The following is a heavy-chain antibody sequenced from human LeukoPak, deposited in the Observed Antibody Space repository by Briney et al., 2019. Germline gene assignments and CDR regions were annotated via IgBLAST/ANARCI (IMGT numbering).Heavy chain of an antibody. D-gene: IGHD3-3*01. CDR1: GFTFSTYS. V-gene: IGHV3-15*01. J-gene: IGHJ4*02. CDR3: TTDNIRFSLDC. Sequence: PGGSLRLSCAASGFTFSTYSMNWVRQAPGKGLEWVGRIKIKTDGGTTDYAAPVKGRFTISRDDSKNTLFLQMNSLKTEDTAMYYCTTDNIRFSLDCWGQGTLVTVSS. CDR2: IKIKTDGGTT.